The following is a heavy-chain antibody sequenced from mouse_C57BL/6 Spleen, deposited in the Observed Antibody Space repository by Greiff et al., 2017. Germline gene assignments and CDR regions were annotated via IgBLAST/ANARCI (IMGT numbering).Heavy chain of an antibody. CDR2: INPNNGGT. D-gene: IGHD1-1*01. V-gene: IGHV1-26*01. Sequence: EVQLQQSGPELVKPGASVKISCKASGYTFTDYYMNWVKQSHGKSLEWIGDINPNNGGTSYNQKFKGKATLTVDKSSSTAYMELRSLTSEDSAVYYCARGATVVATWDWYFDVWGTGTTGTVSS. J-gene: IGHJ1*03. CDR3: ARGATVVATWDWYFDV. CDR1: GYTFTDYY.